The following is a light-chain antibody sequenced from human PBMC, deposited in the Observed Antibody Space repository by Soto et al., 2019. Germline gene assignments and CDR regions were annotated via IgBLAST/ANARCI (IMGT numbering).Light chain of an antibody. Sequence: QSALTQPASVSGSPGQSIAISCTGTTSDVGGYNYVSWYQQHPGKAPKLMIYDVTKRPSGVSDRFSGSKSGNMASLTISGLQAEDEGDYYCSSFTRSNTYVFGTGTKLTVL. CDR3: SSFTRSNTYV. CDR1: TSDVGGYNY. CDR2: DVT. V-gene: IGLV2-14*03. J-gene: IGLJ1*01.